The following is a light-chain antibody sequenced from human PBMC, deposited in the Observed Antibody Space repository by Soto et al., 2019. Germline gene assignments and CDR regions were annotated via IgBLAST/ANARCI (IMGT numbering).Light chain of an antibody. J-gene: IGLJ7*01. Sequence: SYELTQPPSVSVAPGQTARISCGGNDIGIKNVNWYQQKPGQAPVLVVYDDSDRPSGIPERFSGSNSGNTATLTISRVEAGDEADYYCQVWDSTSDPVVFGGGTQLTVL. CDR1: DIGIKN. CDR2: DDS. CDR3: QVWDSTSDPVV. V-gene: IGLV3-21*02.